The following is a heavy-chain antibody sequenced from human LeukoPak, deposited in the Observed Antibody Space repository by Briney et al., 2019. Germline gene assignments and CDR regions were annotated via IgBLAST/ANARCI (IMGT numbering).Heavy chain of an antibody. CDR2: INQDGSEK. J-gene: IGHJ4*02. Sequence: GETLTLTCTASGFTFSNYCMNWVRQPQGTGLEWVANINQDGSEKYYVDSVKEGLTISRENANKSLNLQMNTLRAGETAAYYCARSYSTSSKIFDYWGQGTLVTVSS. D-gene: IGHD6-6*01. CDR1: GFTFSNYC. CDR3: ARSYSTSSKIFDY. V-gene: IGHV3-7*01.